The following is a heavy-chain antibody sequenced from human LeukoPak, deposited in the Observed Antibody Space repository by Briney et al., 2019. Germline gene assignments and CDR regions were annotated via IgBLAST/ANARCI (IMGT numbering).Heavy chain of an antibody. CDR3: ARGPHYYDSSGSLYDYYYGMHV. V-gene: IGHV1-8*01. Sequence: ASVKVSCKASGYTFTSYDINWVRQATGPGLEWMGCMNPNSGNTGYAQKFQGRVTMTRNTSISTAYMELSSLRSEDTAVYYCARGPHYYDSSGSLYDYYYGMHVWGQGTTVTVSS. J-gene: IGHJ6*02. CDR2: MNPNSGNT. CDR1: GYTFTSYD. D-gene: IGHD3-22*01.